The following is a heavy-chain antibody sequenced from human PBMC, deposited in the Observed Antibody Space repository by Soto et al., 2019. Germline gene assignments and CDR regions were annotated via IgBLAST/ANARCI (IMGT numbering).Heavy chain of an antibody. Sequence: SETLSLTCTVSGGSISSGGYYWSWIRQHPGKGLEWIGYIYYSGSTYYNPSLKSRVTISVDTSKNQFSLKLSSVTAADTAVYYCARNSNSWIQLWSTFDYWGQGTLVTVSS. CDR1: GGSISSGGYY. D-gene: IGHD5-18*01. CDR3: ARNSNSWIQLWSTFDY. J-gene: IGHJ4*02. V-gene: IGHV4-31*02. CDR2: IYYSGST.